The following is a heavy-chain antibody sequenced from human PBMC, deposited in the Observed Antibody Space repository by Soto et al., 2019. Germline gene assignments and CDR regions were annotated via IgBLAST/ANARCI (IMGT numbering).Heavy chain of an antibody. CDR1: GFSLTTRGVG. J-gene: IGHJ5*02. CDR3: AHIPNYYQYDWFDP. D-gene: IGHD3-16*01. Sequence: QITLKESGPTLVKPTQTLTLTCTFSGFSLTTRGVGVGWIRQPPGKALECLALIYWDDDKRYSPSLQSRLSITKDTSTNQVVLPMTNVDPVDTATYYCAHIPNYYQYDWFDPWGQGTLVSVSS. CDR2: IYWDDDK. V-gene: IGHV2-5*02.